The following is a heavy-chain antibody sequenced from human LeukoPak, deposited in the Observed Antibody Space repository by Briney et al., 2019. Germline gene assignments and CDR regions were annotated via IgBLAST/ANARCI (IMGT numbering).Heavy chain of an antibody. CDR1: GYSMSSGYY. J-gene: IGHJ4*02. D-gene: IGHD1-26*01. Sequence: SETLSLACTVSGYSMSSGYYWGWIRQPPGKGLEWIGSIYHSGSTYYNPSLKSRVTISVDTSKNQFSLKLSSVTAADTAVYYCARVGAPRGCFDYWGQGTLVTVSS. V-gene: IGHV4-38-2*02. CDR2: IYHSGST. CDR3: ARVGAPRGCFDY.